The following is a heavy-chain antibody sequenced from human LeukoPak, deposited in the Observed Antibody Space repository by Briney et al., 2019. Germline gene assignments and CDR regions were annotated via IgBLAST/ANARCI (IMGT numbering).Heavy chain of an antibody. V-gene: IGHV3-74*01. Sequence: PGWSLRLSCTASGFTFSIYWMHWVRQAPGKGLVGVSLINSDGSYTDFADSVKGRFTISRDNAQSTLYLQMNSLRVEDTAVYYCATELRESGASSRNAFEIWGQGTVVSVSS. J-gene: IGHJ3*02. CDR1: GFTFSIYW. D-gene: IGHD2-15*01. CDR3: ATELRESGASSRNAFEI. CDR2: INSDGSYT.